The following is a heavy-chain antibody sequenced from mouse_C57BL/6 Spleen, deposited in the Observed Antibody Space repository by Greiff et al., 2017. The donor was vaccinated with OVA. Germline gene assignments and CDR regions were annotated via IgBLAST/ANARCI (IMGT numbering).Heavy chain of an antibody. CDR2: IYPGSGNT. CDR1: GYTFTDYY. D-gene: IGHD2-5*01. CDR3: ARGGGYYSNPNFDY. V-gene: IGHV1-84*01. Sequence: LMESGPELVKPGASVKISCKASGYTFTDYYINWVKQRPGQGLEWIGWIYPGSGNTKYNEKFKGKATLTVDTSSSTAYMQLSSLTSEDAAVYFCARGGGYYSNPNFDYWGQGTTLTVSS. J-gene: IGHJ2*01.